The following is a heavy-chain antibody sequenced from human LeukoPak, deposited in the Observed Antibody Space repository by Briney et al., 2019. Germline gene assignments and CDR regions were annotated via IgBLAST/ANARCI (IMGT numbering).Heavy chain of an antibody. J-gene: IGHJ5*02. CDR2: ISSSSSTI. Sequence: GGSLRLSCAASGFTFSSYSMNWVRQAPGKGLEWVSYISSSSSTIYYADSVKGQFTISRDNAKNSLYLQMNSLRAEDTAVYYCARDEQWLVPSWFDPWGQGTLVTVSS. V-gene: IGHV3-48*04. D-gene: IGHD6-19*01. CDR3: ARDEQWLVPSWFDP. CDR1: GFTFSSYS.